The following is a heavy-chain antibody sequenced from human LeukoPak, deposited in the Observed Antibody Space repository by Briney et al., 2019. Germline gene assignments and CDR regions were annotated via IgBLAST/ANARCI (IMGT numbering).Heavy chain of an antibody. J-gene: IGHJ4*02. V-gene: IGHV3-30*02. Sequence: PGGSLRLSCAASGFTFSSYAMHWVRQAPGKGLEWVAFIRYDGSNKYYADSVKGRFTISRDNSKNRLYLQMNSLRAADMALYYCAKELSGDPPLFDYWGQGTLVTVSS. CDR2: IRYDGSNK. CDR3: AKELSGDPPLFDY. CDR1: GFTFSSYA. D-gene: IGHD4-17*01.